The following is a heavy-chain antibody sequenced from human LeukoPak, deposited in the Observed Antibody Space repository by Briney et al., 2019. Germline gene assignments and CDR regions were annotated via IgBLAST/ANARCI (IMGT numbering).Heavy chain of an antibody. V-gene: IGHV3-48*04. D-gene: IGHD3-3*01. J-gene: IGHJ4*02. CDR3: ARDFRDFQKAFDY. CDR1: GFTFSSYS. Sequence: GGSLRLSCAASGFTFSSYSMNWVRQAPGKGLEWVSYISSSSSTIYYADSVKGRFTISRDNAKNSVYLQMKRMRAEETAVYYCARDFRDFQKAFDYWGQGTLVTVSS. CDR2: ISSSSSTI.